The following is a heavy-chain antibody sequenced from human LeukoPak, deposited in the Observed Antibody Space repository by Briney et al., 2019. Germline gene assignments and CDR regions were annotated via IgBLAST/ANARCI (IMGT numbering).Heavy chain of an antibody. D-gene: IGHD1-26*01. CDR1: GGSIGSSNW. V-gene: IGHV4-4*02. CDR3: ASGRGYSGSFFYYFDS. J-gene: IGHJ4*02. CDR2: IYHSGST. Sequence: SETLSLTCAVSGGSIGSSNWWSWVRQPPGKGLEWIGEIYHSGSTNYNPSLKSRVTISVDKSKNQFSLKLSSVTAADTAVYFCASGRGYSGSFFYYFDSWGQGTLATVSS.